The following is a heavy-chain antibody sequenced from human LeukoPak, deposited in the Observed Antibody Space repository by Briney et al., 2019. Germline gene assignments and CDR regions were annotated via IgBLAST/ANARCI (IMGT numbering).Heavy chain of an antibody. CDR2: IDPSSGGT. J-gene: IGHJ4*02. CDR3: ARDSEASGCLDY. V-gene: IGHV1-2*04. D-gene: IGHD6-19*01. Sequence: GASVKVSCKASGYTFTSYGISWVRQAPGQGLEWMGWIDPSSGGTNYAQKFQGWVTMTRDTSISTAYMELSRLRSDDTAVYYCARDSEASGCLDYWGQGTLVTVSS. CDR1: GYTFTSYG.